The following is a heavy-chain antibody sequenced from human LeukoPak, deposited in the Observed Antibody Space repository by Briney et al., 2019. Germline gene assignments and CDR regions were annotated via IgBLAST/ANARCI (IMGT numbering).Heavy chain of an antibody. D-gene: IGHD2-15*01. CDR2: LDATGAYT. CDR3: AKLSSEAATDY. V-gene: IGHV3-23*01. CDR1: GFTFSSYP. Sequence: GVSLRLSCAASGFTFSSYPMIWVRQVPGKGLEWVSTLDATGAYTYYADSVGGRFTISRDNSKNTVWLQMNSLRAEDTAVYSCAKLSSEAATDYWGQGTLVTVSS. J-gene: IGHJ4*02.